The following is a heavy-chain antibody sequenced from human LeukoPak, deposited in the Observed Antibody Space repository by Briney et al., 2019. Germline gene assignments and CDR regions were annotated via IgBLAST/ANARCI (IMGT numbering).Heavy chain of an antibody. V-gene: IGHV3-33*01. J-gene: IGHJ4*02. CDR1: GFTFSPYG. Sequence: PRRSLRLSCAASGFTFSPYGMHWVRQAPGKGLEWVAVIWYDGSNKYYADSVKGRFTISRDNSKNTLYLQMNSLRAEDTAVYYCATVDTATVGALDYWGQGTLVTVSS. D-gene: IGHD5-18*01. CDR2: IWYDGSNK. CDR3: ATVDTATVGALDY.